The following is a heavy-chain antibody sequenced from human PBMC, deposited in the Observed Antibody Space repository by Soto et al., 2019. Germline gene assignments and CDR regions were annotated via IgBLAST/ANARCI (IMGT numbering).Heavy chain of an antibody. CDR3: ARVPPLGAGDAFDI. V-gene: IGHV3-7*01. D-gene: IGHD3-10*01. J-gene: IGHJ3*02. CDR2: IKQDGSEK. CDR1: GFTFSSYW. Sequence: GGSLRLSCAASGFTFSSYWMSWVRQAPGKGLEWVANIKQDGSEKYYVDSVKGRITISRDNAKNSLYLQMNSLRAEDTAVYYCARVPPLGAGDAFDIWGQGTMVTVSS.